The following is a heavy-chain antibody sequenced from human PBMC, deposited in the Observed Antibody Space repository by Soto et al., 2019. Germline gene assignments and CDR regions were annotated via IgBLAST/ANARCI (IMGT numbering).Heavy chain of an antibody. V-gene: IGHV1-18*01. Sequence: ASVKVSCKTSGYTFSNYGINWVRQAPGQGLEWMGWISGYNGNTNYAQTVQGRVTMTTDTSTGTVYMELRSLKSDDTAIYYCSRFIMVGGWFDPNYYHGMDVWGQGTTVTISS. D-gene: IGHD6-19*01. CDR3: SRFIMVGGWFDPNYYHGMDV. CDR1: GYTFSNYG. CDR2: ISGYNGNT. J-gene: IGHJ6*02.